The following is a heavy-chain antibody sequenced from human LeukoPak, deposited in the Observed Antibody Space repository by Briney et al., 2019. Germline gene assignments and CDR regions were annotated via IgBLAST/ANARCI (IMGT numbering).Heavy chain of an antibody. CDR3: ATAVI. CDR2: VSKSGGTM. CDR1: GFTFSSYE. J-gene: IGHJ3*02. V-gene: IGHV3-48*03. Sequence: GGSLRLSCEASGFTFSSYEMNWFRQAPGNGLEWVSYVSKSGGTMKNADSVKGRFTVSRDNAKNSLYLQMNSLTAEDTAVYYCATAVIRGRGTMVTVSS.